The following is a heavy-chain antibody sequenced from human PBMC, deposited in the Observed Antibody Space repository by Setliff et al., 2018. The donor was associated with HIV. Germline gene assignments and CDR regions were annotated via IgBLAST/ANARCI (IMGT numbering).Heavy chain of an antibody. D-gene: IGHD3-16*01. Sequence: PSETLSLTCAVYGGSFSGYYWSWIRQPPGKGLEWIGSMSTSGSSFYDPSLKSRVTISVEPSKNQFSLQLSSVTAAHTAVYYCASPLFSYGPLAYWGQGTLVTVSS. CDR2: MSTSGSS. V-gene: IGHV4-34*01. CDR1: GGSFSGYY. CDR3: ASPLFSYGPLAY. J-gene: IGHJ4*02.